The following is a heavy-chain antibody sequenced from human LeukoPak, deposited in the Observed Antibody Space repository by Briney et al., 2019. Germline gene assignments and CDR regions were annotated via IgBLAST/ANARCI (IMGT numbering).Heavy chain of an antibody. J-gene: IGHJ4*02. Sequence: PGRSLRLSCAASGFTFDDYAMHWVRQAPGKGLEWVSGITWNSGTIGYADSVKGRFTISRDNAKNSLYLQMNSLRAEDTALYYCAKDIRGYSNGAPIDYWGQGTLVTVSS. CDR3: AKDIRGYSNGAPIDY. CDR2: ITWNSGTI. CDR1: GFTFDDYA. V-gene: IGHV3-9*01. D-gene: IGHD5-18*01.